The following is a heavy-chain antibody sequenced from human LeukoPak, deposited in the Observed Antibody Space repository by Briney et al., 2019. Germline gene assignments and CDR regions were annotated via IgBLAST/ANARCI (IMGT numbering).Heavy chain of an antibody. D-gene: IGHD3-3*01. CDR3: ARHPGKPDPWSGYYMEFDY. V-gene: IGHV5-51*01. J-gene: IGHJ4*02. CDR2: IYPGDADT. Sequence: GESLKISCKGSGYIFTSYWIGWVRQMPGKGLEWMGIIYPGDADTRYSPSFQGQVTISADKSISTAYLQWSSLKASDTAMYYCARHPGKPDPWSGYYMEFDYWGQGTLVAVSS. CDR1: GYIFTSYW.